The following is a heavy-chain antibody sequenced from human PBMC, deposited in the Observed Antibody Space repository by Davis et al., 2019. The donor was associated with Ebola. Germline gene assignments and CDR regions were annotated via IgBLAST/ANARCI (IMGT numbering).Heavy chain of an antibody. Sequence: GESLKIPCAASGFTFSGSAMHWVRQASGKGLEWVGRIRSKANSYATAYAASVKGRFTISRDDSKNTAYLQMNSLKTEDTAVYYCTRRGGYGYKGSYYYYGMDVWGQGTTVTVSS. CDR2: IRSKANSYAT. J-gene: IGHJ6*02. V-gene: IGHV3-73*01. CDR1: GFTFSGSA. CDR3: TRRGGYGYKGSYYYYGMDV. D-gene: IGHD5-24*01.